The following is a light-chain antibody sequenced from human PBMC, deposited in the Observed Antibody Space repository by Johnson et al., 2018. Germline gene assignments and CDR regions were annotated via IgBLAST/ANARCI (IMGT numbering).Light chain of an antibody. Sequence: QSVLTQPPSVSAAPGQKVTISCSGSSSNIGNNYVSWYQQLPGTAPKLLIYENNKRPSGIPDRFSGSKSGTSDTLGITGLQTGDEADYYCGTWDSSLSAVNVFGTGTKVTVL. CDR3: GTWDSSLSAVNV. J-gene: IGLJ1*01. CDR2: ENN. CDR1: SSNIGNNY. V-gene: IGLV1-51*02.